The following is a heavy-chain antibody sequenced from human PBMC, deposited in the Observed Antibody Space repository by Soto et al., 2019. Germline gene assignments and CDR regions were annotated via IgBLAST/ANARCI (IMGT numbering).Heavy chain of an antibody. CDR1: GFTFSSYA. D-gene: IGHD3-10*01. V-gene: IGHV3-23*01. CDR2: ISGSGGSK. Sequence: GGSLRLSCAASGFTFSSYAMSWVRQAPGKGLEWVSAISGSGGSKYYADSVKGRFTISRDNSKNTLYLQMNSLRAEDTAVYYCAKGSGIAMVRGVILDIWGQGTMVTVSS. J-gene: IGHJ3*02. CDR3: AKGSGIAMVRGVILDI.